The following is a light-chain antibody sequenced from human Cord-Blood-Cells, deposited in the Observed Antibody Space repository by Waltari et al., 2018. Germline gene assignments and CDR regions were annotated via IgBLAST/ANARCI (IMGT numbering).Light chain of an antibody. V-gene: IGLV2-14*01. CDR3: SSYTSSSTLYV. J-gene: IGLJ1*01. CDR1: SSDVGGYNY. Sequence: QSALTQPASVSGSPGQSLTLPCTGTSSDVGGYNYVSCYQQHPGKAPKLMIYEVSTRPSGVSNRFSGSKSGNTASLTISGLQAEDEADYYCSSYTSSSTLYVFGTGTKVTVL. CDR2: EVS.